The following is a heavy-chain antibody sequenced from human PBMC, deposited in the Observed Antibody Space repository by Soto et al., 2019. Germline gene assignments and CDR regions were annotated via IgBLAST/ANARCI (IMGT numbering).Heavy chain of an antibody. V-gene: IGHV3-7*01. D-gene: IGHD3-9*01. CDR3: ARDPSMSTGFFKRFFDL. CDR2: IKQDGSEK. CDR1: GFSFSGYR. J-gene: IGHJ4*02. Sequence: GGSLRLSCAASGFSFSGYRMNWVCQAPGKGLEWVAYIKQDGSEKIYADSLMGRFTISRDNAKNLVFLQMNSLRAEDTAVYYCARDPSMSTGFFKRFFDLWGQGA.